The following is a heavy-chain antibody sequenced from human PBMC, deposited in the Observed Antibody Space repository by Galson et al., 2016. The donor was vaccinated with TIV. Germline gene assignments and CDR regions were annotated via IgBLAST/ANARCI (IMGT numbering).Heavy chain of an antibody. CDR1: GGSISGHY. D-gene: IGHD1-26*01. Sequence: SETLSLTCTVSGGSISGHYWRWIRQPPGKGLEWIGYIYDNGNTDYIPSLKRRVSMSVDTSKNQFSLKLTSVTAADTAMYFCARGRLVGATIDRDYWGQGILVTVSS. V-gene: IGHV4-59*11. CDR3: ARGRLVGATIDRDY. CDR2: IYDNGNT. J-gene: IGHJ4*02.